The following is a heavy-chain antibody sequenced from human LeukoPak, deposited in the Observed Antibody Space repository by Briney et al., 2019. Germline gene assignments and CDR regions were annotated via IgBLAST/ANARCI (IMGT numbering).Heavy chain of an antibody. CDR1: GGSISSGGYY. J-gene: IGHJ3*02. CDR2: IYYSGST. D-gene: IGHD3-9*01. CDR3: AREPRYYDILTGYSPGAFDI. V-gene: IGHV4-61*08. Sequence: SETLSLTCTVSGGSISSGGYYWSWIRQPPGKGLEWIGYIYYSGSTNYNPSLKSRVTISVDTSKNQFSLKLSSMTAADTAVYYCAREPRYYDILTGYSPGAFDIWGQGTMVTVSS.